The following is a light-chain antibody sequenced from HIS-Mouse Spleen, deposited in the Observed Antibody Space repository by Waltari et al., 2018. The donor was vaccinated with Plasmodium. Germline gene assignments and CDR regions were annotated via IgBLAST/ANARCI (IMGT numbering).Light chain of an antibody. J-gene: IGLJ2*01. V-gene: IGLV1-44*01. CDR2: SNN. Sequence: QSVLTQPPSASGTPGQRVTISCSGSISRIGSNTVNWYQHLPGTAPKLLIFSNNQRPSGVPDRVSGSKSGTSASLASSEHQAEDEADYYGAAWDDSLNGVVFAGGTKLTVL. CDR3: AAWDDSLNGVV. CDR1: ISRIGSNT.